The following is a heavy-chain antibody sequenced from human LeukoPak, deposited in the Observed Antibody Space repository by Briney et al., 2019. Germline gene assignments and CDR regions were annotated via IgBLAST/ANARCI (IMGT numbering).Heavy chain of an antibody. J-gene: IGHJ4*02. Sequence: PGGSLRFSCVVSGFTFSNYWMSWVRQAPGKGLEWVANIKYDGSEKYYVDSVEGRFTISRDNAKNSLYLEMNSLRAEDTAVYYCAARGSYLIYWGQGTLVTVSS. V-gene: IGHV3-7*01. CDR3: AARGSYLIY. CDR2: IKYDGSEK. CDR1: GFTFSNYW. D-gene: IGHD3-10*01.